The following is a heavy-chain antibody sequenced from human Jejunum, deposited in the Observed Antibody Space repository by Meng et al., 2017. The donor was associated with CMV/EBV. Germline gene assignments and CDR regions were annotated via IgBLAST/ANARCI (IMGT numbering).Heavy chain of an antibody. V-gene: IGHV5-51*01. CDR1: GDRFPSYW. CDR3: ARRGYSYGFDY. J-gene: IGHJ4*02. D-gene: IGHD5-12*01. CDR2: VYPGDSDT. Sequence: CKGSGDRFPSYWIAWVRQMPGKGLEWMGIVYPGDSDTRYRPSFQGQVTISVDKSISTAYLQWSSLKASDSAIYYCARRGYSYGFDYWGQGTLVTVSS.